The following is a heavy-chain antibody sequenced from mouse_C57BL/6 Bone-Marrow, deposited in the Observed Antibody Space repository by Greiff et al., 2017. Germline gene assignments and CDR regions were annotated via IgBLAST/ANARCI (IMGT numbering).Heavy chain of an antibody. D-gene: IGHD1-1*01. V-gene: IGHV1-69*01. Sequence: HVQLQQPGAELVMPGASVKLSCKASGYTFTSYWMHWVKQRPGQGLEWIGEIDPSDSYTNYNQKFKGKSTLTVDKSTSTDYMQISSLTSEDSAVYYCARERYFVYFDVWGTGTTVTVSS. CDR1: GYTFTSYW. J-gene: IGHJ1*03. CDR3: ARERYFVYFDV. CDR2: IDPSDSYT.